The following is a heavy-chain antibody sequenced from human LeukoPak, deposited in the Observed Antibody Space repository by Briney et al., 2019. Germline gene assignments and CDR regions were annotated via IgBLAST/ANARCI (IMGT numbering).Heavy chain of an antibody. CDR1: GFVVGGNY. V-gene: IGHV3-53*01. CDR2: IYSGGST. Sequence: HPGGSLRLSCAASGFVVGGNYMSWVRQAPGKGLEWVSVIYSGGSTYYADSVKGRFSTSRDSSTSTLFLQMDSLRVEDTAVYYCARPTDGDSTRYGMDVWGQGTTVIVSS. J-gene: IGHJ6*02. CDR3: ARPTDGDSTRYGMDV. D-gene: IGHD2-21*02.